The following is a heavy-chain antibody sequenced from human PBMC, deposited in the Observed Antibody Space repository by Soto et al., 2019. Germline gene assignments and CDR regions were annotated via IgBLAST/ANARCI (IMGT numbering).Heavy chain of an antibody. D-gene: IGHD3-10*01. CDR1: GFTFSSYA. J-gene: IGHJ6*02. Sequence: GGSLRLSCAAFGFTFSSYAMHWVRQAPGKGLEWVAVISYDGSNKYYADSVKGRFTISRDNSKNTLYLQMNSLRAEDTAVYYCAREGASTYYYGSAPMDVWGQGTTVTVSS. CDR3: AREGASTYYYGSAPMDV. V-gene: IGHV3-30-3*01. CDR2: ISYDGSNK.